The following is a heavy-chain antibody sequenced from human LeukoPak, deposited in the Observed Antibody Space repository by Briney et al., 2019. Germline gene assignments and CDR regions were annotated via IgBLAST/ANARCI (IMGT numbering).Heavy chain of an antibody. CDR1: GFTFSSYA. J-gene: IGHJ4*02. CDR2: ISGSGGST. D-gene: IGHD3-10*01. Sequence: GGSLRLSCAASGFTFSSYAMSWVRQAPGKGLEWVSAISGSGGSTYYADSVKGRFTISRDNSKNTLYLQMNSLRAEDTAVYYCAKVLRVGPGSYWIYDYWGQGTLVTVSS. CDR3: AKVLRVGPGSYWIYDY. V-gene: IGHV3-23*01.